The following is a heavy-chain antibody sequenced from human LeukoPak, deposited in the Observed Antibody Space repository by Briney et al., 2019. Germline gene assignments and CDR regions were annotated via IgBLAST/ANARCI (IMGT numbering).Heavy chain of an antibody. D-gene: IGHD3-22*01. V-gene: IGHV3-66*01. CDR2: IYSGGST. CDR3: ASNYDSSAMGAFDI. Sequence: PGGSLRLSCAASGFTVSSNYMSWVRQAPGKGLEWVSVIYSGGSTYYADSVKGRFTISRDNSKNTLYLQMNSLRAEDTAVYYCASNYDSSAMGAFDIWGQGTMVTVSS. CDR1: GFTVSSNY. J-gene: IGHJ3*02.